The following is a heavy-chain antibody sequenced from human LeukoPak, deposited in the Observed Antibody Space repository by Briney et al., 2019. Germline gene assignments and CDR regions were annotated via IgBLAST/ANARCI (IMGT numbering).Heavy chain of an antibody. CDR2: ISSSGSTI. CDR1: GFTFSSYD. V-gene: IGHV3-48*03. D-gene: IGHD3-10*01. CDR3: ATPRPIWFGDYYFDY. Sequence: GGSLRLSCTASGFTFSSYDMNWVRQAPGKGLEWVSYISSSGSTIYYADSVKGRFTISRDNAKNSLYLQMNSLRAEDTAVYYCATPRPIWFGDYYFDYWGQGTLVTVSS. J-gene: IGHJ4*02.